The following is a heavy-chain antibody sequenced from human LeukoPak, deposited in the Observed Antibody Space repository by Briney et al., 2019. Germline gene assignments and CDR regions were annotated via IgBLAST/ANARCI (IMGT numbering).Heavy chain of an antibody. D-gene: IGHD3-9*01. CDR1: GGSISSDY. Sequence: SETLSLTCTVSGGSISSDYWSWIRQPPGKGLEWIAYISYSGSINYNPSLKSRVSISVDTSKNQFSLKLSSVTAADTAVYYCAGDMTDWWFDPWGQGTLVTVSS. J-gene: IGHJ5*02. CDR3: AGDMTDWWFDP. CDR2: ISYSGSI. V-gene: IGHV4-59*12.